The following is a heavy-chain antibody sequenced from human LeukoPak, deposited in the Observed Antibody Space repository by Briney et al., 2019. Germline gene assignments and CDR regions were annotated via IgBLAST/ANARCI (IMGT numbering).Heavy chain of an antibody. CDR2: IYYSGST. Sequence: SETLSLTCTVSGYSISSGYYWSWLRQPPGKGLEWIGYIYYSGSTNYKPSLKSRVTISVDTSKNQFSLKLSSVTAADTAVYYCARVGGDSGSYPYYYYMDVWGKGTTVTISS. CDR1: GYSISSGYY. J-gene: IGHJ6*03. CDR3: ARVGGDSGSYPYYYYMDV. D-gene: IGHD3-10*01. V-gene: IGHV4-61*01.